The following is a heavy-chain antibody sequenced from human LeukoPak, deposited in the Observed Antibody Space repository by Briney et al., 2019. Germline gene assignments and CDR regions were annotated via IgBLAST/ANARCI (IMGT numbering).Heavy chain of an antibody. V-gene: IGHV5-51*01. D-gene: IGHD6-6*01. J-gene: IGHJ4*02. Sequence: GESLKISCKGSGYSFTSYWIGWVRQMPGKGLEWMGIIYPDDSDTTYSPSFQGQVTISADKSISTAYLQWSSLKASDTAMYYCARPAAARAYYYSDYWGQGTLVTVSS. CDR3: ARPAAARAYYYSDY. CDR2: IYPDDSDT. CDR1: GYSFTSYW.